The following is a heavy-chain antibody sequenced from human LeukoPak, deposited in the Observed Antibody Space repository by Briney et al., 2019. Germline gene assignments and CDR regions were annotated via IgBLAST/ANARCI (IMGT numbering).Heavy chain of an antibody. D-gene: IGHD3-10*01. CDR1: GFTFSSYA. J-gene: IGHJ3*02. V-gene: IGHV3-23*01. Sequence: GGSLRLSCAASGFTFSSYAMSWVRQAPGKGLEWVSAISGSGGSTYYADSVKGRFTISRDNSKNTLYLQMNSLRAEDTAVYYCARDPGLHSMVRGVKTRGVAFDIWGQGTMVTVSS. CDR2: ISGSGGST. CDR3: ARDPGLHSMVRGVKTRGVAFDI.